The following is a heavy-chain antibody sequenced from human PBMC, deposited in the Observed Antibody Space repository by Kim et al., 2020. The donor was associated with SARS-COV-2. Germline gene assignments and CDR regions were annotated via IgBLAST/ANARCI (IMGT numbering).Heavy chain of an antibody. CDR1: GFSFSNHD. CDR3: ARETAVSPDALDI. V-gene: IGHV3-48*03. J-gene: IGHJ3*02. D-gene: IGHD4-17*01. CDR2: VSANGRTK. Sequence: GGSLRLSCEASGFSFSNHDINWVRQAPGKGLEWISYVSANGRTKYYADSVKGRFTISRDNAKNSLYLQMNSLRAEDTAVYYCARETAVSPDALDIWGQGTMVTVS.